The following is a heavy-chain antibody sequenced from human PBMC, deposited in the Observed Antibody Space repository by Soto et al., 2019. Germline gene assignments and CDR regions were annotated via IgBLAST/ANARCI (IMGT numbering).Heavy chain of an antibody. D-gene: IGHD3-22*01. CDR1: GFTFSSYG. V-gene: IGHV3-30*18. CDR2: ISSDGSNK. CDR3: AKGWLPFDY. Sequence: GGSLRLSCAASGFTFSSYGMHWVRQAPGKGLEWVAVISSDGSNKYYAASVKGRFTISRDNSKNTLYLQMNSLRAEDTAVYYCAKGWLPFDYWGQGTLVTVSS. J-gene: IGHJ4*02.